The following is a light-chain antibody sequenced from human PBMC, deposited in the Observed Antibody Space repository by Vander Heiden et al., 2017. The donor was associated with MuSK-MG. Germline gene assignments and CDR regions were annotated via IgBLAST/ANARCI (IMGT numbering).Light chain of an antibody. CDR3: QSYDNSLSAHVV. CDR2: GNS. CDR1: SSNIGAGYD. J-gene: IGLJ2*01. V-gene: IGLV1-40*01. Sequence: QSVLTQPPSVSGAPGQRVTISCTGSSSNIGAGYDVHWYQQLPGTAPKLLIYGNSNRPSGVPDRFSGSKSGTSASLAITGLQAEDEADYYCQSYDNSLSAHVVFGGGTKLTVL.